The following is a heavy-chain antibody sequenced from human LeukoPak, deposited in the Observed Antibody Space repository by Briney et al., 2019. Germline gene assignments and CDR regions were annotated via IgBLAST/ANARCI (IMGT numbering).Heavy chain of an antibody. CDR2: INPNSGGT. Sequence: GASVKVSCKASGYTFTGCYMHWVRQAPGQGLEWMGRINPNSGGTNYAQKFQGRVTMTRDTSISTAYMELSRLRSEDTAVYYCARRLTGEGYYYYYMDVWGKGTTVTVSS. J-gene: IGHJ6*03. V-gene: IGHV1-2*06. CDR3: ARRLTGEGYYYYYMDV. D-gene: IGHD3-10*01. CDR1: GYTFTGCY.